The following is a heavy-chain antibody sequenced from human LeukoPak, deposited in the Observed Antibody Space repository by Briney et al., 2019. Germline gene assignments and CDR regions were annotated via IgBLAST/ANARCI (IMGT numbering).Heavy chain of an antibody. D-gene: IGHD3-10*01. CDR3: AKVSPEEYYFDY. CDR2: ISGSGGST. Sequence: GGSLRLSCAASGFTFSSYAMSWVRRAPGKGLEWVSAISGSGGSTYYADSVKGRFTISRDNSKNTLHLQMNSLRAEDTAVYYCAKVSPEEYYFDYWGQGTLVTVSS. V-gene: IGHV3-23*01. J-gene: IGHJ4*02. CDR1: GFTFSSYA.